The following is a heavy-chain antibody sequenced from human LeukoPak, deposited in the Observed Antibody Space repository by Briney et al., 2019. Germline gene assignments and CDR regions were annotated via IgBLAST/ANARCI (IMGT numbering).Heavy chain of an antibody. CDR3: ARVSLVRGAPDYYFDY. J-gene: IGHJ4*02. CDR2: IYTSGST. D-gene: IGHD3-10*01. Sequence: SETLSLTCTVSGGSISSGSYYWSWIRQPAGKGLEWIGRIYTSGSTNYNPSLKSRVTISVDASKNQFSLKLSSVTAADTAVYYCARVSLVRGAPDYYFDYWGQGTLVTVSS. V-gene: IGHV4-61*02. CDR1: GGSISSGSYY.